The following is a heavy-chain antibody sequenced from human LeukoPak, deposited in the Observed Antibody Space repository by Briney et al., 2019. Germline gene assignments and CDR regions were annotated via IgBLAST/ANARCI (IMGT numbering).Heavy chain of an antibody. V-gene: IGHV5-10-1*01. CDR3: ARHSRYCSSTSCYAYY. J-gene: IGHJ4*02. CDR2: IDPSDSYT. D-gene: IGHD2-2*01. Sequence: GESLRISCKGSGYSFTSYRISWVRQMPGKGLEWMGRIDPSDSYTNYSPSFQGHVSISADKSISTAYLQWSSLKASDTAMYYCARHSRYCSSTSCYAYYWGQGTLVTVSS. CDR1: GYSFTSYR.